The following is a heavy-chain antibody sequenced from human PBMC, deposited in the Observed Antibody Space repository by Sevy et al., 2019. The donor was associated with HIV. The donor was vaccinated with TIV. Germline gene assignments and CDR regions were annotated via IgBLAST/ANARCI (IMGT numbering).Heavy chain of an antibody. D-gene: IGHD6-6*01. CDR1: GYTFTSYG. CDR2: ISAYNGNT. V-gene: IGHV1-18*01. Sequence: ASIKVSCKASGYTFTSYGISWVRQAPGQGLEWMGWISAYNGNTNYPQKLKGRVTMTTDTSTSTAYMELRSLRSHDTAVYYCARDGEYSSSSMDVWGQGTRVTVSS. CDR3: ARDGEYSSSSMDV. J-gene: IGHJ6*02.